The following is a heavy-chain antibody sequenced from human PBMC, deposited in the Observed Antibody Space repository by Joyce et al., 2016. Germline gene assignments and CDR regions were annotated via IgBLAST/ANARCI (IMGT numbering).Heavy chain of an antibody. CDR3: ARATSYYFYYYMDV. Sequence: EVQLVESGGGLVQPGGSLRLSCAASGFTFNTYSMNWVRQAPGKGLECVSYISRSSNTKYYVDSVKGGFTISRDNAKNSLYLQMNSLRAEDTAVYFCARATSYYFYYYMDVWGKGTTVTVSS. CDR2: ISRSSNTK. J-gene: IGHJ6*03. V-gene: IGHV3-48*01. CDR1: GFTFNTYS.